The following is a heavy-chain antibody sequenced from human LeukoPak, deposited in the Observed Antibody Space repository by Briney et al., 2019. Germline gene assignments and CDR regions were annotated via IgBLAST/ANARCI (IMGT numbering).Heavy chain of an antibody. V-gene: IGHV3-23*01. Sequence: PGGSLRLSCAASGFTFSGYAMSWVRQAPGKGLEWVSVISGGGTITHYADSVKGRFTISRDNSKNTLYLQMDSLRAEDTAVYYCAKDRRPITMIVVVIGIDYWGQGTLVTVSS. J-gene: IGHJ4*02. CDR2: ISGGGTIT. CDR1: GFTFSGYA. D-gene: IGHD3-22*01. CDR3: AKDRRPITMIVVVIGIDY.